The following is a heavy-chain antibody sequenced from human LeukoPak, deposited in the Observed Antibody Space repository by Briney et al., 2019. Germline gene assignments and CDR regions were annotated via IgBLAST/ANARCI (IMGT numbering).Heavy chain of an antibody. D-gene: IGHD6-19*01. Sequence: GGSLRLSCAASGFTFSSHAMSWVRQAPGKGLEWVSAINGSGGSTYYAESVKGRFTISRDNSKNTLSLQMNSLRAEDTAVYYCAKDTPVSGTSRKFDYWGQGTLVTVSS. CDR1: GFTFSSHA. V-gene: IGHV3-23*01. J-gene: IGHJ4*02. CDR3: AKDTPVSGTSRKFDY. CDR2: INGSGGST.